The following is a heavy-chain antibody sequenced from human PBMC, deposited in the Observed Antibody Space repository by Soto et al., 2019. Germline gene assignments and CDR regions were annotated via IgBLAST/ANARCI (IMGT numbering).Heavy chain of an antibody. CDR1: GFTFSNAW. J-gene: IGHJ4*02. D-gene: IGHD1-26*01. CDR2: IKSKTDGGTT. Sequence: PGGSLRLSCAASGFTFSNAWMSWVRQAPGKGLEWVGRIKSKTDGGTTDYAAPVKGRFTISRDDSKNTLYLQMNSLKTEDTAVYYCTADASGSSFDYWGQGTLVTVSS. CDR3: TADASGSSFDY. V-gene: IGHV3-15*01.